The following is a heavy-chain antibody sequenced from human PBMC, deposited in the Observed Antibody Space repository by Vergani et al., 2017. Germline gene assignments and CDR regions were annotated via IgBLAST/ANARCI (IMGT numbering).Heavy chain of an antibody. J-gene: IGHJ4*02. CDR1: GFTFSDYY. CDR3: ARDRYSSSWFDY. V-gene: IGHV3-7*01. Sequence: EVQLVESGGGLVKPGGSLRLSCAASGFTFSDYYMSWIRQAPGKGLEWVANIKQDGSEKYYVDSVKGRFTISRDNAKNSLYLQMNSLRAEDTAVYYCARDRYSSSWFDYWGQGTLVTVSS. CDR2: IKQDGSEK. D-gene: IGHD6-13*01.